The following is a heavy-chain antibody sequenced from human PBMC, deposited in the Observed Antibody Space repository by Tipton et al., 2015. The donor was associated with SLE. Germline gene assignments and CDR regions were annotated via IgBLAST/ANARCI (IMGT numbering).Heavy chain of an antibody. D-gene: IGHD6-6*01. Sequence: LRLSCTVSGGSLTSSNYHCAWIRQPPGKGLEWIGSIYYGGSTFYNPSLKSRVTMSLDTSKNQFSLKMRSVTAADTALYFCARRASASRPGYYFDYWGQGALVTVSS. J-gene: IGHJ4*02. CDR1: GGSLTSSNYH. V-gene: IGHV4-39*07. CDR3: ARRASASRPGYYFDY. CDR2: IYYGGST.